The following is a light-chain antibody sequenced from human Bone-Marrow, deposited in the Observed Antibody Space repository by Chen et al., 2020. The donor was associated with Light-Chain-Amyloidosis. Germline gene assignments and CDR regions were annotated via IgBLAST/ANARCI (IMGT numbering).Light chain of an antibody. V-gene: IGKV3-20*01. J-gene: IGKJ1*01. CDR1: RVTSNTF. CDR2: GAS. CDR3: QQYDNSHWT. Sequence: EIVLTQSPGTLSLSPGERATLSCRASRVTSNTFLAWYQQKPGQAPRLLIYGASYRATGIPDRFSGSGSGTDFTLTISRLEPEDFAGYYCQQYDNSHWTFGQGTKVEIK.